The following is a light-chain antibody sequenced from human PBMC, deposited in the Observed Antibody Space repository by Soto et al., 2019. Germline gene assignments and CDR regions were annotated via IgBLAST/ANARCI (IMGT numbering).Light chain of an antibody. V-gene: IGKV2-28*01. CDR3: MQSLHTPRT. CDR1: QSLLHTDGYDY. Sequence: DIVMTQSPLSLAVTPGEPASISCRSSQSLLHTDGYDYLDWFLQKPGQSPQLLIYVSAYRASGVPDRFSGSGSGTDFTLRIRKVEAEDVGVYYCMQSLHTPRTFGQGTKVEI. J-gene: IGKJ1*01. CDR2: VSA.